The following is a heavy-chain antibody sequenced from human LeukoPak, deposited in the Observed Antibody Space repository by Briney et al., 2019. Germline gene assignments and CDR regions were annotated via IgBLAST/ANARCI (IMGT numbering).Heavy chain of an antibody. D-gene: IGHD6-13*01. J-gene: IGHJ3*02. CDR3: ATGGEPAAGAFDI. V-gene: IGHV3-66*01. CDR2: MYSSGTT. CDR1: GFTVSNNY. Sequence: GGSLRLSCAASGFTVSNNYMSWVRQAPGKGLEWVSVMYSSGTTNDADPVKGRFTISRDNSKNTLYLEMNSLRAEDTALYYCATGGEPAAGAFDIWGQGIVVTVSS.